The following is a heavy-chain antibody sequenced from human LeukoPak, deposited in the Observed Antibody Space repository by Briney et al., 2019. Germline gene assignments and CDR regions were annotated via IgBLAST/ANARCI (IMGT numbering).Heavy chain of an antibody. J-gene: IGHJ4*02. Sequence: PSETLSLTCTVSGGSISSSYYYWGWIRQPPGKGLEWIGTVYYSGNTYYNPSLKSRVTISVDTSKNQLSLKVSSVTAADTALYYCARGQQLPTGGFDYWGQGTLVTVSS. V-gene: IGHV4-39*01. D-gene: IGHD6-13*01. CDR2: VYYSGNT. CDR1: GGSISSSYYY. CDR3: ARGQQLPTGGFDY.